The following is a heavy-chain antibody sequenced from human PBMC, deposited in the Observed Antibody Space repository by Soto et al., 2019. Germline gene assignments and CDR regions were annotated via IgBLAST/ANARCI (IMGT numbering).Heavy chain of an antibody. Sequence: SETLSLTCTVSGGSISSGGYYWSWIRQHPGKGLEWIGYIYYSGSTYYNPSLKSRVTISVDTSKNQFSLKLSSVTAADTAVYYCARVSHQGQQLNWFDPWGQGALVTVSS. CDR2: IYYSGST. D-gene: IGHD6-13*01. CDR1: GGSISSGGYY. J-gene: IGHJ5*02. V-gene: IGHV4-31*03. CDR3: ARVSHQGQQLNWFDP.